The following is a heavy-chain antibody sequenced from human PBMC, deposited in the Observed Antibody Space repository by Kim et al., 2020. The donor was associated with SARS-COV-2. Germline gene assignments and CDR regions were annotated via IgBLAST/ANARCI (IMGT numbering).Heavy chain of an antibody. J-gene: IGHJ5*02. Sequence: SGSTYYNPSLKSRVTISVDTPKNQFSLKLSSVTAADTAVYYCARVHTMIYWFDPWGQGTLVTVSS. D-gene: IGHD3-22*01. CDR2: SGST. V-gene: IGHV4-39*01. CDR3: ARVHTMIYWFDP.